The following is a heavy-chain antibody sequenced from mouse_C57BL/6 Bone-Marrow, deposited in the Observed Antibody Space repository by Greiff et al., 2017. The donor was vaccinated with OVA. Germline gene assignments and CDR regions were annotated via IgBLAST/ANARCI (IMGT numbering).Heavy chain of an antibody. CDR3: ASLTGFAY. CDR1: GFSLTSYG. D-gene: IGHD4-1*01. V-gene: IGHV2-2*01. CDR2: IWSGGST. Sequence: QVQLKESGPGLVQPSQSLSISCTVSGFSLTSYGVHWVRQSPGKGLEWLGAIWSGGSTAYNAAFISRLSISKDNSRSQVYLKINRLQADDTAIYYCASLTGFAYWGQGTLVTVSA. J-gene: IGHJ3*01.